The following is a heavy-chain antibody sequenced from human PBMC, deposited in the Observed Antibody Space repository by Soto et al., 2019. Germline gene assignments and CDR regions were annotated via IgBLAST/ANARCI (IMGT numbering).Heavy chain of an antibody. CDR1: GYTFTNYG. V-gene: IGHV1-18*01. Sequence: QVQLVQSGTEVKKPGASVKVSCKASGYTFTNYGISWVRQAPGHGPEWMGWISAYNGNRNYAQKLQGRLNITTNTTTSTASMELRSLRSCGTAVDYCARLNRGMLCGYYYYTDVWGKATTVTVSS. CDR2: ISAYNGNR. D-gene: IGHD2-8*01. J-gene: IGHJ6*03. CDR3: ARLNRGMLCGYYYYTDV.